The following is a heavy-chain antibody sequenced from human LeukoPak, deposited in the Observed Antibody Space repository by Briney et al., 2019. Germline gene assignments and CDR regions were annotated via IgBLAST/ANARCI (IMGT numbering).Heavy chain of an antibody. D-gene: IGHD5-18*01. Sequence: SVKVSCKASGGTFSSYAISWVRQAPGQGLEWMGGIIPIFGTANYAQKFQGRVTITADESTSTAYLQWSSLKASDTAMYYCARGRELWLYHGFDYWGQGTLVTVSS. CDR1: GGTFSSYA. J-gene: IGHJ4*02. V-gene: IGHV1-69*13. CDR2: IIPIFGTA. CDR3: ARGRELWLYHGFDY.